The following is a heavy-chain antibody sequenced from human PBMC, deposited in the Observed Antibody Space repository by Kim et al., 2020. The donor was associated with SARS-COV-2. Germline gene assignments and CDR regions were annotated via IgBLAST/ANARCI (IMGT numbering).Heavy chain of an antibody. Sequence: GGSLRLSCAASGFTFSSYAMHWVRQAPGKGLEWVAVISYDGSNKYYADSVKGRFTISRDNSKNTLYLQMNSLRAEDTAVYYCASGQQALPYCGGDCYSGHFDYWGQGTLVTVSS. D-gene: IGHD2-21*02. CDR2: ISYDGSNK. V-gene: IGHV3-30*04. CDR1: GFTFSSYA. J-gene: IGHJ4*02. CDR3: ASGQQALPYCGGDCYSGHFDY.